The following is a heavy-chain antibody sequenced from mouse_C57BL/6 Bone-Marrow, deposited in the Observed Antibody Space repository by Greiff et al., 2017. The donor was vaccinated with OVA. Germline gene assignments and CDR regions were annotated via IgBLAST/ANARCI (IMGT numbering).Heavy chain of an antibody. V-gene: IGHV1-78*01. D-gene: IGHD2-3*01. CDR1: GYTFTDHT. J-gene: IGHJ4*01. CDR2: IYPRDGST. Sequence: VQLQESDAELVKPGASVKISCKVSGYTFTDHTIHWMKQRPEQGLEWIGYIYPRDGSTKYNEKFKGKATLTADKSSSTAYMQLNSLTSEDSAVYFCARCHDGYYYAMDYWGQGTSVTVSS. CDR3: ARCHDGYYYAMDY.